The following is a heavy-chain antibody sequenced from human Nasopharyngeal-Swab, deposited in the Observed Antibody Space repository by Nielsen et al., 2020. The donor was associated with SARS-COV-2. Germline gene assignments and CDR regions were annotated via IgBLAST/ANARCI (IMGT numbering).Heavy chain of an antibody. Sequence: WIRQPPGKGPEWVGFIRSKAYGGTTEYAASVKGRFTISRDDSKSIAYLQMNSLKTEDTAVYYCTRERITIFGVVISLGYWGQGTLVTVSS. D-gene: IGHD3-3*01. J-gene: IGHJ4*02. CDR2: IRSKAYGGTT. CDR3: TRERITIFGVVISLGY. V-gene: IGHV3-49*02.